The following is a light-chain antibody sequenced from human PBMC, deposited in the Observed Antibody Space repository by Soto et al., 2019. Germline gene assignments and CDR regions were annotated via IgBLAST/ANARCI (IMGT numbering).Light chain of an antibody. J-gene: IGKJ2*01. CDR1: QSVSSSY. CDR3: QQYGSSPLT. V-gene: IGKV3-20*01. CDR2: GAS. Sequence: EIVLTQSPATLSWSPGERATLSCRASQSVSSSYLAWYQQQPGQAPRLLIYGASSRATGIPARFSGSGSETDFTLTITRLESEDFAMYYCQQYGSSPLTFGQGTKVEIK.